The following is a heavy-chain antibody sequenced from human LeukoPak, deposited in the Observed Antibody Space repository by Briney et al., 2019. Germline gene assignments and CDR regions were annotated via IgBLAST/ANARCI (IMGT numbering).Heavy chain of an antibody. CDR1: GFTFSSYA. V-gene: IGHV3-74*01. D-gene: IGHD5-24*01. CDR3: ARVADGDKYGGRDY. J-gene: IGHJ4*01. CDR2: IINDGSST. Sequence: GGSLRLSCAASGFTFSSYAMHWVRQAPGKGLEWVSRIINDGSSTTYADSVKGRFTISRDNAKDTLYLQMNRLRVEDTAVYYCARVADGDKYGGRDYWGQGALVIVSS.